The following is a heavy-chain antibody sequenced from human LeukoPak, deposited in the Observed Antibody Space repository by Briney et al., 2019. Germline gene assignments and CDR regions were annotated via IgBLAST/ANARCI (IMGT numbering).Heavy chain of an antibody. J-gene: IGHJ4*02. CDR1: GFTFSSYA. CDR3: AKDRRACSSSSCYYRFDY. V-gene: IGHV3-23*01. CDR2: ISGSGGST. D-gene: IGHD2-2*01. Sequence: GGSLRLSCAASGFTFSSYAMSWVRQAPGKGLEWVSAISGSGGSTYYADSVKGRFTISRDNSKNTLYLQMNSLRAEDTAVYYCAKDRRACSSSSCYYRFDYWGQGTLVTVSS.